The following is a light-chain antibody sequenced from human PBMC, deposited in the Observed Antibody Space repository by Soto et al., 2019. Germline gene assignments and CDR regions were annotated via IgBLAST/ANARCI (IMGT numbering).Light chain of an antibody. CDR1: SSDVGGYSY. J-gene: IGLJ1*01. V-gene: IGLV2-14*01. CDR2: DVS. CDR3: ASYTTSSTYV. Sequence: QSVLTQPASVSGSPGQSIAISCTGTSSDVGGYSYVSWYQQQPGKAPKLVLSDVSNRPSGVSDRFSGSKSGNTASLTISGLQTEDEADYYCASYTTSSTYVFGTGTKVTVL.